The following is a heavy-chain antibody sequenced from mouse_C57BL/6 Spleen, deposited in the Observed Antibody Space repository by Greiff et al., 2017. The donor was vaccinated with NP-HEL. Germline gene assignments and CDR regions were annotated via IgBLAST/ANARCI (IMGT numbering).Heavy chain of an antibody. CDR1: GYAFSTSW. D-gene: IGHD1-1*01. V-gene: IGHV1-82*01. Sequence: VQLQQSGPELVKPGASVKISCKASGYAFSTSWLNWVKQRPGKGLEWIGRIYPGDGDTNYNGKFKGKATLTADKSSSTAYMQLSSLTSEDSAVYFCARSKFITTDAMDYWGQGTSVTVSS. CDR3: ARSKFITTDAMDY. CDR2: IYPGDGDT. J-gene: IGHJ4*01.